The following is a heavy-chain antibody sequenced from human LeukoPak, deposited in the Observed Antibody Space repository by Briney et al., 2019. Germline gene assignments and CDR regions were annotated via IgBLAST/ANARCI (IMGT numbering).Heavy chain of an antibody. D-gene: IGHD3-22*01. CDR3: AKDRSQHYYDSSGYYSYFDY. J-gene: IGHJ4*02. Sequence: GGSLRLSCAASGFTFSSYGMHWVRQAPGKWLEWVAVISYDVSNKYYADSVKGRFTISRDHSKNTLYLQMNSLRAEDTAVYYCAKDRSQHYYDSSGYYSYFDYWGQGTLVTVSS. CDR2: ISYDVSNK. V-gene: IGHV3-30*18. CDR1: GFTFSSYG.